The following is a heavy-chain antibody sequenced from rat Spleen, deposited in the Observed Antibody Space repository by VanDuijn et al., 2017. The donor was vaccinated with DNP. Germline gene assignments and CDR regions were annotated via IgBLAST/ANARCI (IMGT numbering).Heavy chain of an antibody. J-gene: IGHJ4*01. Sequence: EVKLVESGGGLVQPGRSLKLSCAASGFNFNDYWMGWVRQAPGKGLEWIGEINKDSRTIKYTPSLKDKLAISRDNGQKTLYLQMNKLGSDDTGIYYCARVGDLHDGGDGDVLDVWGQGTSVTVSS. D-gene: IGHD1-12*02. CDR1: GFNFNDYW. CDR2: INKDSRTI. CDR3: ARVGDLHDGGDGDVLDV. V-gene: IGHV4-2*01.